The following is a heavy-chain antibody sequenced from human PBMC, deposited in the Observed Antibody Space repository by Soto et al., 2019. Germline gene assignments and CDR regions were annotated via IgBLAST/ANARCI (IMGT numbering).Heavy chain of an antibody. V-gene: IGHV3-23*01. D-gene: IGHD3-22*01. J-gene: IGHJ4*02. Sequence: GGSLRLSCAASGFTSSNYAMSWVRQAPGKGLEWVSGISGRGSSTYYADSVKGRFTISRDNSKNTLYLQMNSLRAEDTAVYYCAKGVTSGSDYDSSGSYDSWGQRSLVAVSS. CDR1: GFTSSNYA. CDR2: ISGRGSST. CDR3: AKGVTSGSDYDSSGSYDS.